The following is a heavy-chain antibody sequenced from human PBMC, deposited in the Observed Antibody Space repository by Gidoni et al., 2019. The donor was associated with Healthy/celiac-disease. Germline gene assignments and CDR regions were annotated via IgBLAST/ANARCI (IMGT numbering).Heavy chain of an antibody. CDR3: ARDGVWSGYVYYYYGMDV. CDR1: GFTFSSYA. D-gene: IGHD3-3*01. CDR2: ISYDGSNK. J-gene: IGHJ6*02. Sequence: QVQLVESGGGVVQPGRSLRLSCAASGFTFSSYAMHWVRQAPGKGLEWGAVISYDGSNKYYADSVKGRFTISRDNSKNTLYLQMNSLRAEDTAVYYCARDGVWSGYVYYYYGMDVWGQGTTVTVSS. V-gene: IGHV3-30-3*01.